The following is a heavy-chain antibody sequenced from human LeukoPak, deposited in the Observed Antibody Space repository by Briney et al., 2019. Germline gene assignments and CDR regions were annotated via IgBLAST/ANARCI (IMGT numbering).Heavy chain of an antibody. CDR3: ARGEYYDFWSGPTGDGMDV. CDR1: GFTFSSYA. J-gene: IGHJ6*02. V-gene: IGHV3-30-3*01. D-gene: IGHD3-3*01. Sequence: GGSLRLSCAASGFTFSSYAMHWVRQAPGKGLEWVAVISYDGSNKYYADSVKGRFTISRDNSKNTLYLQMNSLRAEDTAVYYCARGEYYDFWSGPTGDGMDVWGQGTTVTVSS. CDR2: ISYDGSNK.